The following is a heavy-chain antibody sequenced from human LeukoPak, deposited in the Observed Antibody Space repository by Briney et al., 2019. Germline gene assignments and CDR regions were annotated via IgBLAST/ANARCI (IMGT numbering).Heavy chain of an antibody. Sequence: GGSLRLSCVPSGFTFSSYWMHWVRQAPGKGLVWVSRINIDGSTINYADSVKCRFTISRDNAKNTLYLQMNSLRAEDTAVYYCARAGQYRFDYWGQGTLVTVSS. CDR1: GFTFSSYW. J-gene: IGHJ4*02. CDR3: ARAGQYRFDY. V-gene: IGHV3-74*01. CDR2: INIDGSTI. D-gene: IGHD2-2*01.